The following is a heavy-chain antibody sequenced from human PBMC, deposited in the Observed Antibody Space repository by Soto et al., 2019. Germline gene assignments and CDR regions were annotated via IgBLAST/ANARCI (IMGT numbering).Heavy chain of an antibody. CDR2: ISAYNGNT. J-gene: IGHJ5*02. D-gene: IGHD5-12*01. Sequence: ASVKVSCKASGYTLTSYGISWVRQAPGQGLEWMGWISAYNGNTNYAQKLQGRVTMTTDTSTSTAYMELRSLRSDDTAAYYCARDRGVATIKVNWFDPWGQGTLVTVSS. CDR3: ARDRGVATIKVNWFDP. CDR1: GYTLTSYG. V-gene: IGHV1-18*01.